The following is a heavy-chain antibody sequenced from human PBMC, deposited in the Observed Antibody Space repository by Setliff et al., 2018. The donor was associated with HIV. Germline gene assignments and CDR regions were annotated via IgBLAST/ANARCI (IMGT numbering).Heavy chain of an antibody. CDR2: IYPGDSDI. Sequence: GESLKISCKGSGYSFTNYWIGWVRQMPGKGLEWMGFIYPGDSDIRYSPSFQGQVTISADKSINTAYLQWSSLKASDTAVYYCARDPYPYFDYGDWYFDLWGRGTLVTVSS. V-gene: IGHV5-51*01. D-gene: IGHD4-17*01. CDR1: GYSFTNYW. J-gene: IGHJ2*01. CDR3: ARDPYPYFDYGDWYFDL.